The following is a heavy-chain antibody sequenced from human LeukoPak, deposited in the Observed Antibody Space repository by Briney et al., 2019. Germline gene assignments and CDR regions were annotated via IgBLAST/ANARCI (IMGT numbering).Heavy chain of an antibody. CDR1: GFTFAGYA. J-gene: IGHJ4*02. CDR2: ISSGGGST. V-gene: IGHV3-23*01. D-gene: IGHD3-10*01. CDR3: AKFRGLLNYYGSGSYDY. Sequence: HTGGSLRLSCAASGFTFAGYAMSWVRQAPGKGLEWVSTISSGGGSTYYADSVKGRFTISRDNSKNTLHLQMNSLRAEDTAVYYCAKFRGLLNYYGSGSYDYWGQGTLVTVSS.